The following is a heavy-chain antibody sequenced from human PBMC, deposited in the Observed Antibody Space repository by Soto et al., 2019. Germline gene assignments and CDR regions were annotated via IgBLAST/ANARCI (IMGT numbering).Heavy chain of an antibody. Sequence: ASVKVSCKTSGYTFTSYDIYWVRQAAGQGLEWMGWMNPSTGKSRYAQKFQDRVTMTSDTSISTAHMELSSLRYEDTAVYYCARRAETNGWNGFGADKYYFDFWGQGTLVTVSS. CDR3: ARRAETNGWNGFGADKYYFDF. CDR1: GYTFTSYD. V-gene: IGHV1-8*01. J-gene: IGHJ4*02. D-gene: IGHD1-1*01. CDR2: MNPSTGKS.